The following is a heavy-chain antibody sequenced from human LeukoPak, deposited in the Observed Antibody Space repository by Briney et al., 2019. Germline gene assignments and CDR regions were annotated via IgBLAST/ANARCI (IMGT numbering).Heavy chain of an antibody. CDR2: IIPIFGTA. V-gene: IGHV1-69*01. D-gene: IGHD3-9*01. CDR1: GGTFSSYA. CDR3: ARALRYPGGWFDP. Sequence: SVKVSCKASGGTFSSYAISWVRQAPGQGLEWMGGIIPIFGTANYAQKFQGRVTITADESTSTAYMELSSLRSEDTAAYYCARALRYPGGWFDPWGQGTLVTVSS. J-gene: IGHJ5*02.